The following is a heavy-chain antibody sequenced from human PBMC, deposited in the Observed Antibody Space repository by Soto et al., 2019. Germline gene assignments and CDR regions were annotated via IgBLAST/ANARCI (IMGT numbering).Heavy chain of an antibody. CDR1: GYTFTNYY. Sequence: ASVKVSCKASGYTFTNYYIHWVRQAPGQGPEWMGIINPGDGRTTYTQKFQGRVTMIRDTSTSTVYMELSSLRSEDTAVYSCARVSGSYWPFDYWGQGTLVTVS. J-gene: IGHJ4*02. D-gene: IGHD1-26*01. CDR3: ARVSGSYWPFDY. CDR2: INPGDGRT. V-gene: IGHV1-46*01.